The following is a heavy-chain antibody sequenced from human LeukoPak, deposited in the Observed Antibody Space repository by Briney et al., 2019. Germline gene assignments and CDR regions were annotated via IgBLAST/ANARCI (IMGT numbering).Heavy chain of an antibody. CDR1: GFTFSSYA. CDR2: ISSNGGST. V-gene: IGHV3-64D*06. Sequence: PRGSQRLSCSASGFTFSSYAMHWVCQAPRKGLEYVSAISSNGGSTYYADSVKGRFTISRDNSKNTLYLQMSSLRAEDTAVYYCVKGQGWGYCSGGSCTGFDYWGQGTLVTVSS. D-gene: IGHD2-15*01. CDR3: VKGQGWGYCSGGSCTGFDY. J-gene: IGHJ4*02.